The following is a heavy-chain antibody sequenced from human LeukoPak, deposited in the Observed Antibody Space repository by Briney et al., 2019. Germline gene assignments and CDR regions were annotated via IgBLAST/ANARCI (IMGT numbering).Heavy chain of an antibody. CDR1: GFTFISIW. CDR3: AKNGGPHGLAV. Sequence: GGSLRLSCAASGFTFISIWMSWVRQAPGKGLECVANIKHDGSETNYVDSVRGRFTISRDNAENSLHLQMNSLRVEDTALYYCAKNGGPHGLAVWGQGTTVTVSS. V-gene: IGHV3-7*02. CDR2: IKHDGSET. D-gene: IGHD3-16*01. J-gene: IGHJ6*02.